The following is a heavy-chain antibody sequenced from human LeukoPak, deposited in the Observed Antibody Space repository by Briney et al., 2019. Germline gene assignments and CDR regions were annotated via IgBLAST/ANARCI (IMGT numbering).Heavy chain of an antibody. CDR1: GFTFSSYS. D-gene: IGHD3-22*01. J-gene: IGHJ4*02. Sequence: GGSLRLSCAASGFTFSSYSMNWVRQAPGKGLEWVSSISSSSSYIYYADSVKGRFTISRDNAKNSLYLQMNSLRAEDTAVYYCARSADRSGYFREITLYYFDYWGQGTLVTVSS. CDR3: ARSADRSGYFREITLYYFDY. CDR2: ISSSSSYI. V-gene: IGHV3-21*04.